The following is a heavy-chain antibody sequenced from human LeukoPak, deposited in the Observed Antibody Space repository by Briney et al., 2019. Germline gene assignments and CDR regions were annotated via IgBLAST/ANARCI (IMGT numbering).Heavy chain of an antibody. CDR3: TRHREYDADVFDV. CDR1: GGSISSYY. Sequence: PSETLSLTCTVSGGSISSYYWSWIRQPPGKGQEWIGYISYSGGTKYNPSLKSRVTMSMDTSKKQFSLNLSSVTAADTAAYYCTRHREYDADVFDVWGQGTMVTVSS. D-gene: IGHD3-10*01. J-gene: IGHJ3*01. V-gene: IGHV4-59*08. CDR2: ISYSGGT.